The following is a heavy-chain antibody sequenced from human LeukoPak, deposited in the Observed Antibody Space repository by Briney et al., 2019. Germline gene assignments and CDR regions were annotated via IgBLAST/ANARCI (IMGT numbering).Heavy chain of an antibody. Sequence: GGSLRLSCAASGFTFSNAWMNWVRQAPGKGLEWVSAISGSGGSTYYADSVKGRFTISRDNSKNTLYLQMNSLRAEGTAVYYCAKGSTSLFDYWGQGTLVTVSS. CDR2: ISGSGGST. V-gene: IGHV3-23*01. D-gene: IGHD2-2*01. J-gene: IGHJ4*02. CDR1: GFTFSNAW. CDR3: AKGSTSLFDY.